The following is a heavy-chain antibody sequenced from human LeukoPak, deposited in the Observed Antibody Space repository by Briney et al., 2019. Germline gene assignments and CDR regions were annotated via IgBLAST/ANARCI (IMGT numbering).Heavy chain of an antibody. V-gene: IGHV1-46*01. J-gene: IGHJ2*01. Sequence: ASVKVSCKASGYTFTSYYMHWVRQAPGQGLEWMGIINPSGGSTSYAQKFQGRVTMTRDMSTSTVYMELSSLRSEDTAVYYCARDQRDTAMVLRDWYFDLWGRGTLVTVSS. CDR1: GYTFTSYY. CDR3: ARDQRDTAMVLRDWYFDL. CDR2: INPSGGST. D-gene: IGHD5-18*01.